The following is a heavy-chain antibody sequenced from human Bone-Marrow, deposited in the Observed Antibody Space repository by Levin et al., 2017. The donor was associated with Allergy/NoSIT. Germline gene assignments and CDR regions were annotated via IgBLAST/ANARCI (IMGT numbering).Heavy chain of an antibody. J-gene: IGHJ4*02. CDR2: INPNSGDT. CDR3: ARGRPIAKTGRDLDH. Sequence: GESLKISCRPSGYSFTGNFVNWVRQAPGQGLEWMGRINPNSGDTSYAQNFQGRVTMTRDTSISTAYMELSSLRSDDTAVYYCARGRPIAKTGRDLDHWGQGILVTVSS. CDR1: GYSFTGNF. V-gene: IGHV1-2*06. D-gene: IGHD6-13*01.